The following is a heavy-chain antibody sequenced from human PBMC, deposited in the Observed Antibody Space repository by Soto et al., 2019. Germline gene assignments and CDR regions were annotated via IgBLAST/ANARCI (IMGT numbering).Heavy chain of an antibody. CDR1: GFTFSSYG. J-gene: IGHJ4*02. CDR2: ISNDGSNK. CDR3: AKDTGGRYYGSGYFYF. Sequence: QVQLVESGGGVVQPGRSLRLSCAASGFTFSSYGMHWVRQAPGKGLEWVAVISNDGSNKYYADSVKGRFTISRDNSKNLLYLEMNSLGAEGRAVYYCAKDTGGRYYGSGYFYFWGQGTLVTGSS. V-gene: IGHV3-30*18. D-gene: IGHD1-26*01.